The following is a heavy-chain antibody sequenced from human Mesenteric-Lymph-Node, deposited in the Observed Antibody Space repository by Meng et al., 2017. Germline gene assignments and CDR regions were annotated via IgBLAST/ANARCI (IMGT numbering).Heavy chain of an antibody. CDR2: SYFSGDT. J-gene: IGHJ3*02. D-gene: IGHD4-17*01. CDR1: GFTVSSTY. Sequence: GGSLRLSCAASGFTVSSTYMSWVRQGPGKGPEWVSVSYFSGDTYYGASVKGRFTISRDNSKNTLYLQMNSLRAEDTAVYYCARASGDYGDYGVNDAFDIWGQGTMVTVSS. CDR3: ARASGDYGDYGVNDAFDI. V-gene: IGHV3-66*02.